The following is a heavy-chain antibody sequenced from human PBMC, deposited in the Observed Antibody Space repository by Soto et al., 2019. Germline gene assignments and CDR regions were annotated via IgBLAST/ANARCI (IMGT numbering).Heavy chain of an antibody. V-gene: IGHV4-4*02. Sequence: SETLSLTCVVSGGTVASSHWWSWVRQSRGRGLEWIGNVYHTGDTNFNPSLQSRVTFSVDKSNNQFSLRLTSVTAADTAVYFCAREIVTAGGNNYFDPWGPGTLVTVSS. CDR1: GGTVASSHW. CDR3: AREIVTAGGNNYFDP. J-gene: IGHJ5*02. CDR2: VYHTGDT. D-gene: IGHD2-21*02.